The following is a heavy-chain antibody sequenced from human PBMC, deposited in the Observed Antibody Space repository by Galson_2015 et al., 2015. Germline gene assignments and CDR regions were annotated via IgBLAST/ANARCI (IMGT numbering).Heavy chain of an antibody. D-gene: IGHD3-10*01. CDR1: GFILSNAW. Sequence: SLRLSCAASGFILSNAWMSWVRQAPGKGLEWVGRIKSKSVGGTTDYAAPVKGRFTVSRDDSKNMAYLQMNSLKPEDTAMYYCTTDFSDGWFGGWGQGTLVTVPS. CDR3: TTDFSDGWFGG. CDR2: IKSKSVGGTT. V-gene: IGHV3-15*01. J-gene: IGHJ4*02.